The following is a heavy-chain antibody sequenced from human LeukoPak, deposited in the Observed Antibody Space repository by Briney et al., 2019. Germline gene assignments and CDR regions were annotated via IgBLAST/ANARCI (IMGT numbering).Heavy chain of an antibody. CDR1: GFTFSSYA. D-gene: IGHD3-22*01. Sequence: GGSLRLSCGASGFTFSSYAMYWVCQAPGTGLGYVSARSSNGGSTYYANSVKGRFTISRDNSKNTLYLQMGSLRAEDMAVYYCSREATHSSGYYANWFDPWGQGTLVTVSS. V-gene: IGHV3-64*01. CDR2: RSSNGGST. CDR3: SREATHSSGYYANWFDP. J-gene: IGHJ5*02.